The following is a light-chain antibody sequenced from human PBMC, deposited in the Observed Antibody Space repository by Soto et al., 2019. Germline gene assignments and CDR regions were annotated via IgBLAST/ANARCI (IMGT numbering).Light chain of an antibody. Sequence: QSALTQPRSVSGSPGQSVTISCTGTSSDVGGYNYVSWYQQHPGKAPKLMIYDVSKRPSGVPDRFSGSKSGNTASLTISGLQAEDEADYFGCSCAGSYVVFGGGTKLTVL. J-gene: IGLJ2*01. V-gene: IGLV2-11*01. CDR2: DVS. CDR1: SSDVGGYNY. CDR3: CSCAGSYVV.